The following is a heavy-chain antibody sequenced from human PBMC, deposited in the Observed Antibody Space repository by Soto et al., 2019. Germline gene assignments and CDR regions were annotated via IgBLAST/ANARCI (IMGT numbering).Heavy chain of an antibody. D-gene: IGHD3-22*01. CDR1: GFTFSSYS. J-gene: IGHJ4*02. V-gene: IGHV3-48*02. CDR2: ISSSSSTI. Sequence: EVQLVESGGGLVQPGGSLRLSCAASGFTFSSYSMNWVRQAPGKGLEWVSYISSSSSTIYYADSVKGRFTISRDNAKNSLYLQMNSLGDEDTAVYYCARVATKYYYDSSGPTDYWGQGTLVTVSS. CDR3: ARVATKYYYDSSGPTDY.